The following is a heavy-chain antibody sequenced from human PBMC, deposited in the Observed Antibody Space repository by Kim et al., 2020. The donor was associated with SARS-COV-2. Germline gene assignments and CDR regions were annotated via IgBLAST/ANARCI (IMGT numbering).Heavy chain of an antibody. CDR2: IYYNRNT. Sequence: SETLSLTCTFSGGATTGVYWTWIRQAPGKGLEWIGYIYYNRNTKYNPSPQSRVSISLDTAQNQLSLKVTSVTAADTAVYYCARGAVASPTTLDHWGHGA. D-gene: IGHD6-19*01. CDR3: ARGAVASPTTLDH. CDR1: GGATTGVY. J-gene: IGHJ4*01. V-gene: IGHV4-59*01.